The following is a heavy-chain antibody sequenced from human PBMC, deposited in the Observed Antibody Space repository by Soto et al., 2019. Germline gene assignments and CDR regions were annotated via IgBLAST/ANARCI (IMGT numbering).Heavy chain of an antibody. V-gene: IGHV3-30*18. CDR3: AKEAVAVPFDY. J-gene: IGHJ4*02. CDR2: ISYDGSNK. D-gene: IGHD6-19*01. Sequence: GGSLRLSCAASGFTFSSYGMHWVRQAPGKWLEWVAVISYDGSNKYYADSVKGRFTISRDNSKNTLYLQMNSLRAEDTAVYYCAKEAVAVPFDYWGQGXLVTVYS. CDR1: GFTFSSYG.